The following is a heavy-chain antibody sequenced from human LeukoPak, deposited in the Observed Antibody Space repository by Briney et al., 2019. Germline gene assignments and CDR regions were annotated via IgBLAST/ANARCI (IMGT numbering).Heavy chain of an antibody. CDR2: ISGDGGST. Sequence: PGGSLRLSCAASGFTFDDFAMHWVRQAPGKGLECVSLISGDGGSTYHADSVKGRFTISRDNSKNTLYLQMNSLRAEDTAVYYCANIYDYWGQGTLVTVSS. D-gene: IGHD3-9*01. J-gene: IGHJ4*02. V-gene: IGHV3-43*02. CDR3: ANIYDY. CDR1: GFTFDDFA.